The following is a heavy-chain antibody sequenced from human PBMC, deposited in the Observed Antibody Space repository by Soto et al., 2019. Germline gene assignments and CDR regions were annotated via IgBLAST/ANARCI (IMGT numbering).Heavy chain of an antibody. CDR1: GFPFGENA. V-gene: IGHV3-23*01. D-gene: IGHD6-19*01. CDR3: AKADGEQWLIPHLDN. CDR2: ISCCGGST. Sequence: GGSLRLSCAASGFPFGENAMGWVRQAPGEGLEWVSGISCCGGSTFYADSVKGRFSLARDDSKNTLSLQLNSLRVEDTAHYYCAKADGEQWLIPHLDNWGQGTQVTVSS. J-gene: IGHJ1*01.